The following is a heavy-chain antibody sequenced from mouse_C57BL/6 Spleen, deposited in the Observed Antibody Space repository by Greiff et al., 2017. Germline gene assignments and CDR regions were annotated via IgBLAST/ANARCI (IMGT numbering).Heavy chain of an antibody. V-gene: IGHV5-4*03. D-gene: IGHD2-4*01. CDR1: GFTFSSYA. Sequence: DVMLVESGGGLVKPGGSLKLSCAASGFTFSSYAMSWVRQTPEKRLEWVATISDGGSYTYYPDNVKGRFTISRDNAKNNLYLQMSHLKSEDTAMYYCARGGYDYDGPFAYWGQGTLVTVSA. CDR2: ISDGGSYT. CDR3: ARGGYDYDGPFAY. J-gene: IGHJ3*01.